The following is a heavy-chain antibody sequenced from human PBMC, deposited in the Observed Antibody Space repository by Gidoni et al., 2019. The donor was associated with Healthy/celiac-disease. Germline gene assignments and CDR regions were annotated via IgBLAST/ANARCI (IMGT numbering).Heavy chain of an antibody. D-gene: IGHD6-13*01. J-gene: IGHJ4*02. CDR2: INHSGST. CDR1: VGSFSGYY. CDR3: ARGISSSWPYFDY. V-gene: IGHV4-34*01. Sequence: QVQLQQWGAGLLKPSETLSLTCAVYVGSFSGYYWSWIRQPPGKGMEWSGEINHSGSTNYNPSLMSRVTITVDTSKNQFSLKLSSVTTADTAVEYCARGISSSWPYFDYWGQGTLVTVSS.